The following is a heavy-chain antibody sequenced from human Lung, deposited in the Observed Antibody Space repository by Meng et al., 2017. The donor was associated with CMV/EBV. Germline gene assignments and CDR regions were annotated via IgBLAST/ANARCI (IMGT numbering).Heavy chain of an antibody. CDR1: GFTFSTFA. J-gene: IGHJ6*02. CDR3: AKGKRGGYYYYYGMDV. Sequence: GGSLRLXCAASGFTFSTFAMSWVRQAPGKGLQWVSVIYSGDDSTYYADSVKGRFTISRDNSKNMLYLQMNSLRAEDSAVYFCAKGKRGGYYYYYGMDVWGRGTTVXVSS. D-gene: IGHD3-16*01. V-gene: IGHV3-23*03. CDR2: IYSGDDST.